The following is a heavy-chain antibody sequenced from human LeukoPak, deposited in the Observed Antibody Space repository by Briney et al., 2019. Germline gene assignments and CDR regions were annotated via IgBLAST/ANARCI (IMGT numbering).Heavy chain of an antibody. CDR1: GDSISNYY. CDR3: VRVSSHEAFNI. CDR2: IYSSANT. J-gene: IGHJ3*02. Sequence: SETLSLTCLVSGDSISNYYWSWIRQPAGKGLEWIGRIYSSANTNYNPSLKSRVTMSGDTSKNQFSLKLSSVTAADTAVYYCVRVSSHEAFNIWGQGAMVTVSS. V-gene: IGHV4-4*07.